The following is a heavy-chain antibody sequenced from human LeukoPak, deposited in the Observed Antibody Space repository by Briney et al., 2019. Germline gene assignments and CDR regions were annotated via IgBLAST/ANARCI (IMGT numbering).Heavy chain of an antibody. D-gene: IGHD2-15*01. J-gene: IGHJ4*02. V-gene: IGHV3-30-3*01. CDR2: ITNDGSNK. CDR1: GFTFSSYA. CDR3: ARDRGYCSGGSCYYFDY. Sequence: GGSLRLSCPASGFTFSSYAIHWVRQAPRNWLGWVAFITNDGSNKYYENSVKGRFTISRDNSKNTLYLQMNSLRAEDTAVYYCARDRGYCSGGSCYYFDYWGQGTLVTVSS.